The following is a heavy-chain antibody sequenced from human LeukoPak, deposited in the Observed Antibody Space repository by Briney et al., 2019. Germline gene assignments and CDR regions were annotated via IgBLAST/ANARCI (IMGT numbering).Heavy chain of an antibody. CDR1: GGSFSGYY. V-gene: IGHV4-34*01. Sequence: PSETLSLTCAVYGGSFSGYYWSWIRQPPGKGLEWIGSIYYSGSTYYNPSLKSRVTISVDTSKNQFSLKLSSVTAADTAVYYCARDEAYYGSGSYYNGCFDYWGQGTLVTVSS. D-gene: IGHD3-10*01. CDR2: IYYSGST. J-gene: IGHJ4*02. CDR3: ARDEAYYGSGSYYNGCFDY.